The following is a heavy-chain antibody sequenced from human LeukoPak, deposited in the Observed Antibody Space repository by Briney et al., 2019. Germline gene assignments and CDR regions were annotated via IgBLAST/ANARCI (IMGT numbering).Heavy chain of an antibody. Sequence: GSLRLSCAASGFTFSSYAMSWVRQAPGKGLEWVANIKQDGSEKYYVDSVKGRFTISRDNAKNSLYLQMNSLRAEDTAVYYCARFHYYDGSGYYYAYYFDYWGQGTLVTVSS. CDR2: IKQDGSEK. J-gene: IGHJ4*02. V-gene: IGHV3-7*01. D-gene: IGHD3-22*01. CDR1: GFTFSSYA. CDR3: ARFHYYDGSGYYYAYYFDY.